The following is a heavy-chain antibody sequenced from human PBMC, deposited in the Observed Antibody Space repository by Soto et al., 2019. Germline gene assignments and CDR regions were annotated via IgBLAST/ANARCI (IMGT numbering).Heavy chain of an antibody. D-gene: IGHD6-19*01. CDR1: GFTFSNHW. V-gene: IGHV3-7*05. J-gene: IGHJ4*02. Sequence: EVHLVESGGGLVQSGGSLRLSCAASGFTFSNHWMTWVRQAPGKGLEWVASVKQDGSEIYYGDSVKGRFTISRDNAKNSLFLQLNSLRAEDTSMYYCARDPGISSGWYYFDYWGQGTRVTVSS. CDR2: VKQDGSEI. CDR3: ARDPGISSGWYYFDY.